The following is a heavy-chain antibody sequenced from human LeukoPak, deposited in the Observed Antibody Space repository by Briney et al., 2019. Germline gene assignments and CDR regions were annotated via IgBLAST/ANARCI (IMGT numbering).Heavy chain of an antibody. CDR3: ARLQRRYSPFDP. V-gene: IGHV4-59*08. D-gene: IGHD2-15*01. CDR1: GGSISGYY. Sequence: PSETLSLTCTVSGGSISGYYWSWVRQLPGKGLEWIAYFSSSGSTNYNPSLKSRVTISVDTSKNHFSLKLSSVTAADTAMYYCARLQRRYSPFDPWGQGTLVTVSS. J-gene: IGHJ5*02. CDR2: FSSSGST.